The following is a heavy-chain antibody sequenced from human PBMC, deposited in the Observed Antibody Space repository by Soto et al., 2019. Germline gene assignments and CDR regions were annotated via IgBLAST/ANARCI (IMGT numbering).Heavy chain of an antibody. J-gene: IGHJ6*02. CDR1: GFTFSSYG. D-gene: IGHD3-10*01. CDR3: AKDGALVRGVILDYYYGMDV. CDR2: ISSSGGGT. Sequence: VQLVESGGGLVQPGGSLRLSCAASGFTFSSYGMSWVRQAPGKGLDWVSTISSSGGGTFYTDSVKGRFTISRDNSKNTLYLQMNSLRAEDTAVYYCAKDGALVRGVILDYYYGMDVWGQGTTVTVSS. V-gene: IGHV3-23*04.